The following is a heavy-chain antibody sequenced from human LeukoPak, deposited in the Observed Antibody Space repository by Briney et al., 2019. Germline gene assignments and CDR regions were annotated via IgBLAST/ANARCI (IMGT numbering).Heavy chain of an antibody. D-gene: IGHD1-26*01. Sequence: GGPLRLSCAASGFTVSSNYMSWVRQAPGKGLEWVSVIYSGGSTYYADSVKGRFTISRDNSKNTLYLQMNSLRAEDTAVYYCAGVGSTTFRWTNLDYWGQGTLVTVSS. V-gene: IGHV3-66*01. CDR2: IYSGGST. J-gene: IGHJ4*02. CDR3: AGVGSTTFRWTNLDY. CDR1: GFTVSSNY.